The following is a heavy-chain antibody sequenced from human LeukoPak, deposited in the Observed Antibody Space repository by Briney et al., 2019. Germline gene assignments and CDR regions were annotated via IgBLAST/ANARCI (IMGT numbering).Heavy chain of an antibody. D-gene: IGHD5-18*01. CDR3: ARDQGLTAPPPYGLDV. CDR2: IIPVLNIT. CDR1: GGTFSSSA. V-gene: IGHV1-69*04. J-gene: IGHJ6*02. Sequence: SVTVSCKASGGTFSSSAITWVRQAPGQGLEWMGRIIPVLNITNYAQKFQGRVTITADTSTSTAYMELSSLRSEETAVYYCARDQGLTAPPPYGLDVWGQGTTVTVSS.